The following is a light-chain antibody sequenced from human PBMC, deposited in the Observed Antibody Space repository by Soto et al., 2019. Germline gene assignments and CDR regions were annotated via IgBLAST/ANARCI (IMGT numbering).Light chain of an antibody. CDR3: QHRYNWLIA. CDR2: DVS. V-gene: IGKV3-11*01. CDR1: QSVSSY. J-gene: IGKJ5*01. Sequence: VVLTQSPATLSLSPGERATLSCRASQSVSSYLAWYQQKPGQAPSLLIYDVSNRATGIPARFSGSGSGTDFTLTISSLEPEDFAVYYCQHRYNWLIAFGQGTRLEIK.